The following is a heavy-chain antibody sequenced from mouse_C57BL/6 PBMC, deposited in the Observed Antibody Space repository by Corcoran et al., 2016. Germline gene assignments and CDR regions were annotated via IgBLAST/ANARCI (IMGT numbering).Heavy chain of an antibody. CDR1: GYTFTDYY. J-gene: IGHJ4*01. CDR3: ARSHDYDDYAMDY. V-gene: IGHV1-19*01. Sequence: EVQLQQSGPVLVKPGASVKMSCKASGYTFTDYYMNWVKQSHGKSLEWIGVINPYNGGTSYNQKFKGKATLTVDKSSSTAYMELNSLTSEDSAVYYCARSHDYDDYAMDYWGQGTSVTVSS. D-gene: IGHD2-4*01. CDR2: INPYNGGT.